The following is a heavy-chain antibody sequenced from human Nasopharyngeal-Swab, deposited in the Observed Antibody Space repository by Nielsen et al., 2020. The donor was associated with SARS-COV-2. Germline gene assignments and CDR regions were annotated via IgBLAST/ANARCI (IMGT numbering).Heavy chain of an antibody. CDR3: ARDQRRGYSGYDHTYFDY. Sequence: WVRQVPGQGLEWMGGIIPIFGTANYAQKFQGRVTITADESTSTAYMELSSLRSEDTAVYYCARDQRRGYSGYDHTYFDYWGQGTLVTVSS. V-gene: IGHV1-69*01. CDR2: IIPIFGTA. D-gene: IGHD5-12*01. J-gene: IGHJ4*02.